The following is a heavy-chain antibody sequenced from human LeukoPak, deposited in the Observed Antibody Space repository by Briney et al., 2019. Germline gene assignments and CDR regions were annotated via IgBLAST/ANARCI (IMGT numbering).Heavy chain of an antibody. V-gene: IGHV3-74*01. D-gene: IGHD6-13*01. J-gene: IGHJ4*02. CDR3: AKRKRVIAAAGVDY. CDR1: GFTFSSYW. CDR2: INIDGSTS. Sequence: GGSLRLSCAASGFTFSSYWMHWVRQAPGKGLVWVSRINIDGSTSNYADSVKGRFTISRDNSKNTLYLQMNSLRAEDTAVYYCAKRKRVIAAAGVDYWGQGTLVTVSS.